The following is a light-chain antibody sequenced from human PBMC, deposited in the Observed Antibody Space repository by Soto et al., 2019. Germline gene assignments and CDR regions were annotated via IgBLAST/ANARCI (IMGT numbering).Light chain of an antibody. J-gene: IGLJ3*02. CDR1: SSDVGSYNL. CDR3: CSYAGSSWV. Sequence: QSALTQPASVSGSPGQSITISCTGTSSDVGSYNLVSWYQQHPGKAPKLMIYEGSKRPSGVSNRFSGSKSGNTASLTISGLQAEDEADYYCCSYAGSSWVFAGGTKVIVL. V-gene: IGLV2-23*01. CDR2: EGS.